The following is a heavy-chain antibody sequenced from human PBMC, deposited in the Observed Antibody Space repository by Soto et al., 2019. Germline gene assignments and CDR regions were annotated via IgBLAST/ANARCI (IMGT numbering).Heavy chain of an antibody. CDR2: IYYSGST. D-gene: IGHD5-12*01. V-gene: IGHV4-59*08. Sequence: SQILCLPCTVSGGSISSYYWSWIRQPPGKGLEWIGYIYYSGSTNYNPSLKSRVTISVDTSKNQFSLKLSSVTAADTAVYYCARHLYSGYDYNWFDPWGQGTLVTVSS. CDR1: GGSISSYY. J-gene: IGHJ5*02. CDR3: ARHLYSGYDYNWFDP.